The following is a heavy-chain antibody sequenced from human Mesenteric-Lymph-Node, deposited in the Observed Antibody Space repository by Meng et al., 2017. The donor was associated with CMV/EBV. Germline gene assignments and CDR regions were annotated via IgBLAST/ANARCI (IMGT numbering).Heavy chain of an antibody. CDR1: GGSFSVYW. V-gene: IGHV4-34*01. CDR2: ISYPGGT. CDR3: AMHPADFDY. Sequence: LSLTCAVYGGSFSVYWWSWIRQPPGKGLEWVGEISYPGGTNYNPSLKSRVIISADTSKKQFSLKLTSVTAADTAVYYCAMHPADFDYWGQGILVTVSS. J-gene: IGHJ4*02.